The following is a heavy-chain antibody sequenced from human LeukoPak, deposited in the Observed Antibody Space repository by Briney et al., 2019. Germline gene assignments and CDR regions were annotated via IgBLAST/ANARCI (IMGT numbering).Heavy chain of an antibody. V-gene: IGHV3-30*04. D-gene: IGHD6-13*01. Sequence: GGSLRLSCAASGFTFSNYAMHWVRQAPGKGLEWVTIISYDGSNKYYADSVKGRFTISRDNSQNTLYLQMNSLRAEETAVYYCARAGPSSSWHQFDYWGQGTLVTVSS. CDR1: GFTFSNYA. CDR3: ARAGPSSSWHQFDY. CDR2: ISYDGSNK. J-gene: IGHJ4*02.